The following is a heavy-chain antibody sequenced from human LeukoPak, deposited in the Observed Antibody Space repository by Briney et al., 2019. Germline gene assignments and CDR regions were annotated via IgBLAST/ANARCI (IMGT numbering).Heavy chain of an antibody. D-gene: IGHD6-19*01. CDR1: GDSVSSNSAA. V-gene: IGHV6-1*01. Sequence: SQTLSLTCAISGDSVSSNSAAWNWIRQSPSRGLEWLGRTYYRSKWYNDYAVSVKSRITINPDTSKNQFSLQLNSVTPEDTAVYYCAREGSSGRPRPYYFDYWGQGTLVTVSS. CDR3: AREGSSGRPRPYYFDY. CDR2: TYYRSKWYN. J-gene: IGHJ4*02.